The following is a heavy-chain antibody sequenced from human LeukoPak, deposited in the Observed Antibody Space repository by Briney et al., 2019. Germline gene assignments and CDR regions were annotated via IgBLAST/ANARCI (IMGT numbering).Heavy chain of an antibody. CDR2: IRPDGTEK. D-gene: IGHD5-12*01. CDR3: ARDSGNSGYDDLDY. J-gene: IGHJ4*02. Sequence: PGGSLRLSCAGSGFSFRTYWMTWVRQAPGKGLEWVANIRPDGTEKNYVDCVRGRFTISRDKADNSHYLQMNSLRAEDTAVYFCARDSGNSGYDDLDYWGQGTLVTVSS. CDR1: GFSFRTYW. V-gene: IGHV3-7*01.